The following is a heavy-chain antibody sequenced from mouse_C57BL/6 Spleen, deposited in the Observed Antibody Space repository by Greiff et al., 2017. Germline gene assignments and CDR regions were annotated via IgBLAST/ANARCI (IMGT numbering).Heavy chain of an antibody. V-gene: IGHV1-4*01. D-gene: IGHD1-1*01. J-gene: IGHJ4*01. CDR2: INPSSGYT. Sequence: QVQLQQSGAELARPGASVKMSCKASGYTFTSYTMHWVKQRPGQGLEWIGYINPSSGYTKYNQKFKDKATLTADKSSSTAYMQLSSLTSEDSAVYYCARNYGSFYYYARDYWGQGTSVTVSS. CDR3: ARNYGSFYYYARDY. CDR1: GYTFTSYT.